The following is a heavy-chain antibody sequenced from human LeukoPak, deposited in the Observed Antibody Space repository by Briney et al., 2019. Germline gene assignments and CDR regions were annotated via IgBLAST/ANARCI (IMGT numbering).Heavy chain of an antibody. V-gene: IGHV3-69-1*02. Sequence: PGGSLRLSCASSGFSFSDSAVSWVRHSPGEGLKWVSSISDTGGRTYYADSVKGRFTISRDNAKNSLYLQMNSLRAEDTAVYYCARDYYYNSGRFDYWGQGTVVTVSS. CDR3: ARDYYYNSGRFDY. CDR2: ISDTGGRT. J-gene: IGHJ4*02. CDR1: GFSFSDSA. D-gene: IGHD3-10*01.